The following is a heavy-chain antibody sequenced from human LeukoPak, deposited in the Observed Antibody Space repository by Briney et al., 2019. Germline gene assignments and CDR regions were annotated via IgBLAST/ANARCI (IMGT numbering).Heavy chain of an antibody. CDR2: IYHSGST. Sequence: PSETLSLTCAVSDGSISSSNWWSWVRQPPGKGLEWIGEIYHSGSTNYNPSLKSRVTISVDKSKNQFSLKLSSVTAADTAVYYCARVRDCSSTSCYDVSLFDYWGQGTLVTVSS. V-gene: IGHV4-4*02. D-gene: IGHD2-2*01. J-gene: IGHJ4*02. CDR3: ARVRDCSSTSCYDVSLFDY. CDR1: DGSISSSNW.